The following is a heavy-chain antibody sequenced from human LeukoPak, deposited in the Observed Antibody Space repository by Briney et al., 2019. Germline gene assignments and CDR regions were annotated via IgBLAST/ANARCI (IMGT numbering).Heavy chain of an antibody. J-gene: IGHJ6*02. Sequence: SETLSLTCAVYGGSFSGYYWSWIRQPPGKGLEWIGEINHSGSTNYNPSLKSRVTISVDTSKNRFSLKLSSVTAADTAVYYCARGAGSVIGYCSGGSCFSPYYYGMDVWGQGTTVTVSS. CDR3: ARGAGSVIGYCSGGSCFSPYYYGMDV. CDR2: INHSGST. V-gene: IGHV4-34*01. D-gene: IGHD2-15*01. CDR1: GGSFSGYY.